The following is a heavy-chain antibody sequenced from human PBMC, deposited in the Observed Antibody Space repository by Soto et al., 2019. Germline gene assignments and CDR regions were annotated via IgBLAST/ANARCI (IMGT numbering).Heavy chain of an antibody. Sequence: EVQLVESGGGLVQPGRSLRLSCAASGFTFDDYAMHWVRQAPGKGLEWVSGISWNSGSIGYADSVKGRFTISRDNAKNSLYLQMNSLRAEDTTLYYCAKASRIRGWFPDLDAFDIWGQGTMVTVSS. V-gene: IGHV3-9*01. J-gene: IGHJ3*02. CDR2: ISWNSGSI. CDR3: AKASRIRGWFPDLDAFDI. D-gene: IGHD6-19*01. CDR1: GFTFDDYA.